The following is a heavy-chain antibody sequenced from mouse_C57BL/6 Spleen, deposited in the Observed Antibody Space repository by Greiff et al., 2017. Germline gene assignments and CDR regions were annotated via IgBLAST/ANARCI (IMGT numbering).Heavy chain of an antibody. V-gene: IGHV1-59*01. J-gene: IGHJ4*01. CDR3: ARTELRLGDY. Sequence: QVQLQQPGAELVRPGTSVKLSCKASGYTFTSYWMHWVKQRPGQGLEWIGVIDPSDSYTNYNQKFKGKATLTVDTSSSTAYMPLSSLTSEDSAVYYCARTELRLGDYWGQGTSVTVSS. D-gene: IGHD3-3*01. CDR1: GYTFTSYW. CDR2: IDPSDSYT.